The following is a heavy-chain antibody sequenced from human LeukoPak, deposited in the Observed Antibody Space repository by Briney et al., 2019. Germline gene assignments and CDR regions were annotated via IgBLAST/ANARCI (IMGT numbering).Heavy chain of an antibody. J-gene: IGHJ4*02. Sequence: GGSLRLSCAASGFTFSSYELNGVRQAPGKGLEWVSYISGSATVIYYADSVKGRFTISRDNAKNPLFLQMNSLRAEDTAVYYCARGSGPIDYWGQGALVTVSS. CDR2: ISGSATVI. V-gene: IGHV3-48*03. CDR1: GFTFSSYE. D-gene: IGHD2-15*01. CDR3: ARGSGPIDY.